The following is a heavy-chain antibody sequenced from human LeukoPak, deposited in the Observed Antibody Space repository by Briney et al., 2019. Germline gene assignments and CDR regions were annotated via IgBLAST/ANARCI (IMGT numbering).Heavy chain of an antibody. Sequence: ASVKVSCKASGYTFTNYGITWVRQAPGQGLEWMGWISAHDGTRNYALKHEDRVTMTTDTSTSAAYMELRGLRSDDTAVYYCARRSTLYSSGRFYFDYWGQGTLVTVSS. CDR2: ISAHDGTR. CDR1: GYTFTNYG. D-gene: IGHD6-19*01. V-gene: IGHV1-18*01. CDR3: ARRSTLYSSGRFYFDY. J-gene: IGHJ4*02.